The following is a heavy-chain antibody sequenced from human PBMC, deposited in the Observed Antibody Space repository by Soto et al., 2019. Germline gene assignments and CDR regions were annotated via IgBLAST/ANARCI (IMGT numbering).Heavy chain of an antibody. V-gene: IGHV1-69*13. CDR3: ASGYSYGYSDY. CDR1: GGTFSSYA. D-gene: IGHD5-18*01. CDR2: IIPIFGTA. Sequence: GASVKVSCKASGGTFSSYAISWVRQAPGQGLEWMGGIIPIFGTANYAQKFQGRVTITADESTSTAYMELSSLRSEDTAVYYCASGYSYGYSDYWGQGTLVTVSS. J-gene: IGHJ4*02.